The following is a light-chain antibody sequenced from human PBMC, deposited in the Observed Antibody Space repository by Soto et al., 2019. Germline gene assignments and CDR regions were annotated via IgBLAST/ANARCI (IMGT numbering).Light chain of an antibody. CDR1: QILVYSNGDTY. V-gene: IGKV2-30*01. J-gene: IGKJ2*01. Sequence: DVVMTQSPLSLPVTLGQPASISCRSSQILVYSNGDTYLNWFQQRPGQSPRRLIYKVSYRDSGIPDRFSGSGSVTDFTLKLSRVEAEDVGIYYCMQGTHWPYTFGQGTRLEIK. CDR2: KVS. CDR3: MQGTHWPYT.